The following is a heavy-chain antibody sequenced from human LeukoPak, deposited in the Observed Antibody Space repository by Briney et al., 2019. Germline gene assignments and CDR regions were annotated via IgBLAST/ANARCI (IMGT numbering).Heavy chain of an antibody. D-gene: IGHD6-19*01. CDR2: ISYDGSNK. CDR3: ARDRASIAVAGKGLDY. Sequence: GGSLRLSCAAGGFTFSSYGMQGGRQAGGKGVEWVGVISYDGSNKYYADSVKGRFTISRYNSKHTLYLQMNSLRAEDTAVYYCARDRASIAVAGKGLDYWGQGTLVTVSS. V-gene: IGHV3-30*03. J-gene: IGHJ4*02. CDR1: GFTFSSYG.